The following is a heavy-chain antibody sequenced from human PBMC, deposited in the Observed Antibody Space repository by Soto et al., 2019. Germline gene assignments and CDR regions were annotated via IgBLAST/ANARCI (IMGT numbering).Heavy chain of an antibody. Sequence: PSETLSLTCTVSGGSISSGGYYWSWIRQHPGKGLEWIGYIYYSESTYYNPSLKSRVTISVDTSKNQFSLKLSSVTAADTAVYYCARDMGAAAGREYHFAYWGQGTLVTVSS. V-gene: IGHV4-31*03. CDR1: GGSISSGGYY. D-gene: IGHD6-13*01. CDR3: ARDMGAAAGREYHFAY. J-gene: IGHJ4*02. CDR2: IYYSEST.